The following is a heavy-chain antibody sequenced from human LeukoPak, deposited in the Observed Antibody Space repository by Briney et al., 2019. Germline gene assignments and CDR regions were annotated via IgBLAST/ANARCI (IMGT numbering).Heavy chain of an antibody. V-gene: IGHV1-3*03. J-gene: IGHJ6*03. D-gene: IGHD6-13*01. CDR3: ARDLAAAGTKEHYYYYMDV. CDR2: INAGNGNT. Sequence: ASVKVSCKASGYTFTSYAMHWVRQAPGQRLEWMGWINAGNGNTKYSQEFQGRVTITRDTSASTAYMELSSLRSEDMAVYYCARDLAAAGTKEHYYYYMDVWGKGTTVTVSS. CDR1: GYTFTSYA.